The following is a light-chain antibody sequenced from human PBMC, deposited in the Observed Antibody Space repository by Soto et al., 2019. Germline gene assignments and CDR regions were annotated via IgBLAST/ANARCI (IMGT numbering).Light chain of an antibody. CDR1: QSLGGS. CDR2: DGS. V-gene: IGKV3-11*01. Sequence: EIVLTQSPATLSLSPGERATLSCRASQSLGGSLAWYQQRPCQAPRLLIYDGSTRAPGIPARFSGSGSVTDFTLTISGLEPEDFAVYYWQHRTSWPLTFGGGTRVEI. J-gene: IGKJ4*01. CDR3: QHRTSWPLT.